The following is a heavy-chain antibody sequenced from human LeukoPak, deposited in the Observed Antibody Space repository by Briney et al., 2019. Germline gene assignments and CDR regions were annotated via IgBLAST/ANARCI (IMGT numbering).Heavy chain of an antibody. D-gene: IGHD5-24*01. CDR1: GFTFSSYS. J-gene: IGHJ4*02. CDR3: ARAQDTYNSLYFDY. V-gene: IGHV3-74*01. Sequence: PGGSLRLSCAASGFTFSSYSMNWVRQAPGKGLVWVSRIHSDGRVTTYADSVKGRFTISKDSARNTWYLQMNTLRVEDTAVYYCARAQDTYNSLYFDYWGQGALVTVPS. CDR2: IHSDGRVT.